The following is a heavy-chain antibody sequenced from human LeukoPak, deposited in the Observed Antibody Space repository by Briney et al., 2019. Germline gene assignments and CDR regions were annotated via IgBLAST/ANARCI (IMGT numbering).Heavy chain of an antibody. D-gene: IGHD3-22*01. V-gene: IGHV3-7*01. CDR2: IKQDGSEK. Sequence: PGGSLRLSCAASGFTFSSYWMSWVRQAPGKGLEWVANIKQDGSEKYYVDSVKGRFTISRDNAKNSLYLQMNSLRAEDTAVYYCARDTTPKYYYDSSGYYGEGDYWGQGTLVTVSS. CDR1: GFTFSSYW. CDR3: ARDTTPKYYYDSSGYYGEGDY. J-gene: IGHJ4*02.